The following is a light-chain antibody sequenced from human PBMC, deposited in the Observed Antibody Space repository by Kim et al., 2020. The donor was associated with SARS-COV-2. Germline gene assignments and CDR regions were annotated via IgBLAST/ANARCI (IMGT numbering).Light chain of an antibody. J-gene: IGLJ3*02. CDR1: NSDIGGYNY. V-gene: IGLV2-14*03. CDR2: DVT. Sequence: GQSITISCTGTNSDIGGYNYVSWYPQHPGKAPKLMIYDVTKRPSGVSNRFSGSKSGNTASLTISGLQADDEADYYCSSYTSSKTWVFGGGTQLTVL. CDR3: SSYTSSKTWV.